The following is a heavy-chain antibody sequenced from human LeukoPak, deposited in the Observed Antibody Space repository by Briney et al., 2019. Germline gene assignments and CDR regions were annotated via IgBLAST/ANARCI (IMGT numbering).Heavy chain of an antibody. CDR3: ARVSGWYSFAIDY. V-gene: IGHV3-30*02. D-gene: IGHD6-19*01. Sequence: GGSLRLSCAASGFTFSSYGMHWVRQAPGKGLEWVAFIRYDGSNKYYADSVKGRFTISRDNSKNTLYLQMNSLRAEDTAVYYCARVSGWYSFAIDYWGQGTLVTVSS. CDR2: IRYDGSNK. J-gene: IGHJ4*02. CDR1: GFTFSSYG.